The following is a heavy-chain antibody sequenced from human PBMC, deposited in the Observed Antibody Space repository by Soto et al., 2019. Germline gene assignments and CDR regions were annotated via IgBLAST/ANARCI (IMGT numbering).Heavy chain of an antibody. CDR2: IYYSGST. Sequence: SETLSLTCTVSGGSISNYFWHWIRQPPGKGLEWIGYIYYSGSTNYNPSLKSRVTISVDTSKNQFSLKLSSVTAADTAVYYCASHYGSGSYYYFDYWGQGTLVTVSS. CDR3: ASHYGSGSYYYFDY. V-gene: IGHV4-59*12. J-gene: IGHJ4*02. D-gene: IGHD3-10*01. CDR1: GGSISNYF.